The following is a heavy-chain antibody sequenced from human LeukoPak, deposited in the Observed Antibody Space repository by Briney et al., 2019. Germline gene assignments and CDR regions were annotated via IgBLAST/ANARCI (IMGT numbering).Heavy chain of an antibody. CDR3: AKVDIHGYFDP. J-gene: IGHJ5*02. V-gene: IGHV4-39*07. CDR1: GGSISSRSYY. CDR2: INYSGTT. Sequence: ASETLSLTCSVSGGSISSRSYYWGWIRQPPGKGLEWIGSINYSGTTYYNPSLKSRVTISVDTSKNQFSLKLSSVTAADTAVYYCAKVDIHGYFDPWGQGTLVTVSS. D-gene: IGHD1-1*01.